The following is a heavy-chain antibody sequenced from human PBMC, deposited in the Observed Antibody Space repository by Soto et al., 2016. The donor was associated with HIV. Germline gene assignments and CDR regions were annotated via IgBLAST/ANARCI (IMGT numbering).Heavy chain of an antibody. V-gene: IGHV4-39*01. J-gene: IGHJ6*03. CDR1: GGSISSNSYS. CDR2: RHYSGST. D-gene: IGHD3-10*01. Sequence: QLQLQESGPGLVKPSETLSLTCTVSGGSISSNSYSWGWIRQPPGKGLEWIGSRHYSGSTYSNPSLKSRVTISVDKSKNQFSLKLSSVTAADTALYYCASSPSQGFIMYYYYYMDVWGKGTTVTVSS. CDR3: ASSPSQGFIMYYYYYMDV.